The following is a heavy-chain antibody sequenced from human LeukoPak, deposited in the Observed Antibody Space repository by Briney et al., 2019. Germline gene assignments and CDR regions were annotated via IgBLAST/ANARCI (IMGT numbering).Heavy chain of an antibody. J-gene: IGHJ3*02. CDR1: GFTFDDYA. Sequence: GGSLRLSCAASGFTFDDYAMHWVRQAPGKGLEWVSLISGDGGSTYYADSVKGRFTISRDNAKNSLYLQMNSLRAEDTAIYYCAADDYDAFDIWGQGTMVTVSS. V-gene: IGHV3-43*02. CDR2: ISGDGGST. D-gene: IGHD1-1*01. CDR3: AADDYDAFDI.